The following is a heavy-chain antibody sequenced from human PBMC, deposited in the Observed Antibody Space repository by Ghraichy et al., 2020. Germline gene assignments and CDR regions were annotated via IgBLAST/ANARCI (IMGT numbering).Heavy chain of an antibody. D-gene: IGHD6-13*01. Sequence: SKTLSLTCTVSGGSISSSSYYWGWIRQPPGKGLEWIGSIYYSGSTYYNPSLKSRVTISVDTSKNQFSLKLSSVTAADTAVYYCARHSQQPGSRNWFDPWGQGTLVTVSS. CDR3: ARHSQQPGSRNWFDP. V-gene: IGHV4-39*01. CDR1: GGSISSSSYY. CDR2: IYYSGST. J-gene: IGHJ5*02.